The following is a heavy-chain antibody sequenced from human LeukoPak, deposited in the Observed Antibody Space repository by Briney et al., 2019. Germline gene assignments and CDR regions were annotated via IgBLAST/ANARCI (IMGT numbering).Heavy chain of an antibody. V-gene: IGHV3-20*04. J-gene: IGHJ4*02. CDR3: AKLLGGNFDY. CDR1: GFTFDDYG. Sequence: GGSLRLSCAASGFTFDDYGMSWVRQAPGKGLEWVSGINWNGGSTGYADSVKGRFTISRDNAKNSLYLQMNSPRAEDTAVYYCAKLLGGNFDYWGQGTLVTVSS. D-gene: IGHD3-16*01. CDR2: INWNGGST.